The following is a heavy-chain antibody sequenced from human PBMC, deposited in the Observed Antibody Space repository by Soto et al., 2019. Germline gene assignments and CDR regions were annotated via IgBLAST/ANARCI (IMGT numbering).Heavy chain of an antibody. CDR3: ASAGGGRWFDP. CDR1: GGSISSYY. Sequence: PSETLSLTCTVSGGSISSYYWSWIRQPPGKGLEWNGYIYYSGSTNYNPSLKSRVTISVDTSKNQFSLKLSSVTAADTAVYYCASAGGGRWFDPWGQGTLVTVSS. CDR2: IYYSGST. D-gene: IGHD2-8*02. J-gene: IGHJ5*02. V-gene: IGHV4-59*01.